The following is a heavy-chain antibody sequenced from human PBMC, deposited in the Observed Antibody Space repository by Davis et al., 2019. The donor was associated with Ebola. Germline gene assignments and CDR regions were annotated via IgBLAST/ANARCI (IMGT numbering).Heavy chain of an antibody. D-gene: IGHD3-10*01. Sequence: PGGSLRLSCAASGFTVSSNYMSWVRQAPGKGLEWVSVIYSGGSTYYADSVKGRFTISRDNSKNTLYLQMNSLRAEDTAVYYCARDSGDRDFDYWGQGTLVTVSS. CDR2: IYSGGST. CDR3: ARDSGDRDFDY. CDR1: GFTVSSNY. J-gene: IGHJ4*02. V-gene: IGHV3-53*01.